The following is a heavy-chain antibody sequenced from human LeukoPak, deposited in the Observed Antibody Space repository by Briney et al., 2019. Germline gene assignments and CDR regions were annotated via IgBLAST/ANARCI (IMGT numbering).Heavy chain of an antibody. CDR3: ARDNRNGMDV. D-gene: IGHD2/OR15-2a*01. CDR2: ISYDGSNK. J-gene: IGHJ6*02. CDR1: GFTFSSYA. Sequence: GRSLRLSCAASGFTFSSYAMHWVRQAPGKGLEWVAVISYDGSNKYYADSVKGRFTISRDNSKNTLYLQMNSLRAEDTAVYYCARDNRNGMDVWGQGTTVTVSS. V-gene: IGHV3-30-3*01.